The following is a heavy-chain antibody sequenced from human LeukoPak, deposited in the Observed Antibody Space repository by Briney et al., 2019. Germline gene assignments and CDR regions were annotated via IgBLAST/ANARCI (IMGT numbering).Heavy chain of an antibody. J-gene: IGHJ4*02. CDR3: ARDLTYYYDSSGYATFGY. V-gene: IGHV4-34*01. Sequence: SGTLSLTCAVYGGSFSGYYWSWIRQPPGKGLEWIGEINHSGSTNYNPSLKSRVTISVDTSKNQFSLKLSSVTAADTAVYYCARDLTYYYDSSGYATFGYWGQGTLVTVSS. CDR1: GGSFSGYY. CDR2: INHSGST. D-gene: IGHD3-22*01.